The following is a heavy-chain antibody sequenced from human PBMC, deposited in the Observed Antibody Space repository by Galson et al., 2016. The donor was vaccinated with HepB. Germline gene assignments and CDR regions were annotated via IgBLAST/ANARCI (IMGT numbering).Heavy chain of an antibody. CDR1: GGSISTNSW. V-gene: IGHV4-4*02. J-gene: IGHJ6*02. CDR2: IYHSGDT. Sequence: LSLTCAVSGGSISTNSWWHWVRQSPGKGLEWIGEIYHSGDTNYNPSLKSRVTISVDNSKNQFSLSLSSVTAADTAVYYCARGQDTSVEIYYYSMDVWGQGTTVTVSS. D-gene: IGHD5-18*01. CDR3: ARGQDTSVEIYYYSMDV.